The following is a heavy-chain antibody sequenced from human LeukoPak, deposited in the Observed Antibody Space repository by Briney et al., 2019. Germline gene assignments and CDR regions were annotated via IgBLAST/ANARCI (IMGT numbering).Heavy chain of an antibody. J-gene: IGHJ4*02. CDR2: VSGSGGST. CDR3: AKDRGLRYFDWLFGG. D-gene: IGHD3-9*01. V-gene: IGHV3-23*01. CDR1: GISFTSYA. Sequence: PGGSLRLSCAASGISFTSYAMSWVRQAPGKGLEWVSGVSGSGGSTYYADSVKGRFTISRDNSKNTLYLQMNSLRAEDTAVYYCAKDRGLRYFDWLFGGWGQGTLVTVSS.